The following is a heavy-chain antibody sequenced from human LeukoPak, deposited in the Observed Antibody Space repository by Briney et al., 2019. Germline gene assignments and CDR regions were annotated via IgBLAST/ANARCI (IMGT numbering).Heavy chain of an antibody. CDR2: IYYSGST. D-gene: IGHD4-17*01. J-gene: IGHJ4*02. Sequence: SETLSLTCTVSGGSISSYYWSWIRQPPGKGLEWIGSIYYSGSTYYNPSLKSRVTISVDTSKNQFSLKLSSVTAADTAVYYCARGTVTTTYGYWGQGTLVTVSS. V-gene: IGHV4-59*12. CDR1: GGSISSYY. CDR3: ARGTVTTTYGY.